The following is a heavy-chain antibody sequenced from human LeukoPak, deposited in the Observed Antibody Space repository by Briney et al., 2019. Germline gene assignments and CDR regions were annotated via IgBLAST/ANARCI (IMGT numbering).Heavy chain of an antibody. Sequence: GGPLRLSCAASGFTFSSYGMHWVRQAPGKGLEWVAFIRYDGSNKYYADSVKGRFTISRDNSKNTLYLQMNSLRAEDTAVYYCAKDNDFWSGYYFDYWGQGTLVTVSS. CDR3: AKDNDFWSGYYFDY. V-gene: IGHV3-30*02. D-gene: IGHD3-3*01. CDR2: IRYDGSNK. J-gene: IGHJ4*02. CDR1: GFTFSSYG.